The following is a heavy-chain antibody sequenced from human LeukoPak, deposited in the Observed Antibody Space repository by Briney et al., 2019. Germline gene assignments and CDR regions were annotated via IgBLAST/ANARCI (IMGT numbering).Heavy chain of an antibody. CDR3: ARGNSNFDY. Sequence: PGGSLRLPCAASGFTSDDYGMSWVRQAPGKGLEWVSGIHRNGGSTGYADSVKGRFTISRDTAKNSLYLQMNSLRAEDTALYHCARGNSNFDYWGQGTLVTVSS. D-gene: IGHD3-10*01. V-gene: IGHV3-20*01. CDR2: IHRNGGST. CDR1: GFTSDDYG. J-gene: IGHJ4*02.